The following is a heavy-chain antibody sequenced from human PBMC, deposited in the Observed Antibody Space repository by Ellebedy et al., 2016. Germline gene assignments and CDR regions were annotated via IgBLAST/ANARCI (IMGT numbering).Heavy chain of an antibody. CDR2: INTQNGNT. V-gene: IGHV1-18*04. J-gene: IGHJ4*02. D-gene: IGHD3-3*01. CDR1: GYSFASYG. CDR3: ARRGWDFWSGYLGY. Sequence: ASVKVSCKASGYSFASYGITWVRQAPGQGLEWMGWINTQNGNTYSAQKFQGRVTFITDTPTSTAYMELRSLRSDDTAIYYCARRGWDFWSGYLGYWGQGTLVTVSS.